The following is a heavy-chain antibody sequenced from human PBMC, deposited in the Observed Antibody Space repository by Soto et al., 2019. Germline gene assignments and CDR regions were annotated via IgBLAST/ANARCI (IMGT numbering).Heavy chain of an antibody. D-gene: IGHD6-6*01. CDR2: IKQDGTEK. CDR3: ARHALVSNSPI. J-gene: IGHJ4*02. Sequence: EVQVVESGGGLVQPGGSLRLSCAASGFTFSTYWMSWVRQAPGKGLEWVANIKQDGTEKYYVDSVKGRFTISRDNAKNSLYLQMNSLRAEDTAVYHCARHALVSNSPIWGQGTLVTVSS. V-gene: IGHV3-7*05. CDR1: GFTFSTYW.